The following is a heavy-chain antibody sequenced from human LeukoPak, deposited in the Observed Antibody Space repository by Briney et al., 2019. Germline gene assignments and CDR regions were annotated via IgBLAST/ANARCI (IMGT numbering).Heavy chain of an antibody. V-gene: IGHV1-2*02. CDR2: INPNSGGT. J-gene: IGHJ5*02. CDR3: ARAQKFDP. CDR1: GYTFTGYY. Sequence: ASVKVSCKASGYTFTGYYMHWVRQAPGQGLEWMGWINPNSGGTNYAQKFQGRVTMTRDTSTSTVYMELSSLRSEDTAVYYCARAQKFDPWGQGTLVTVSS.